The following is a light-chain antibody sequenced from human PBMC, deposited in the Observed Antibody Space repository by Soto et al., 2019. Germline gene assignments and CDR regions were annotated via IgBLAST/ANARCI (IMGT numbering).Light chain of an antibody. Sequence: DIQLTQSPSFLSASVGDRVTISCRASQHISNSLAWYQQKPGRAPKLLIYLASTLQSGVPLRFSGSGSGTEFTLTISSLQPEDFATYFCQYVNSYPLTFGGGTKVESK. V-gene: IGKV1-9*01. CDR2: LAS. CDR1: QHISNS. CDR3: QYVNSYPLT. J-gene: IGKJ4*01.